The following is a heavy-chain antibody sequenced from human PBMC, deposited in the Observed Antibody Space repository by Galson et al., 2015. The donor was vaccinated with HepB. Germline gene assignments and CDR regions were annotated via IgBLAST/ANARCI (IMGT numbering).Heavy chain of an antibody. D-gene: IGHD2-15*01. CDR1: GFSLTTRGVG. J-gene: IGHJ5*02. CDR2: IYWDDDK. CDR3: AHRRLTEVVVIPATRGNWFDP. Sequence: PALVKPTQTLTLTCTFSGFSLTTRGVGVGWLRQPPGKALEWLALIYWDDDKRYSPSLKSRLTITKDTSKNQVVLTMTNMDPVDTATYYGAHRRLTEVVVIPATRGNWFDPWGQGTQVTVSS. V-gene: IGHV2-5*02.